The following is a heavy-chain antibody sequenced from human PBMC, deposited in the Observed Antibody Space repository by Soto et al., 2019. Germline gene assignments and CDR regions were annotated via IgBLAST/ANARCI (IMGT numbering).Heavy chain of an antibody. Sequence: QLHLQESGPGLVKPSEPLSLTCTVSGGSISSSSYYWGWIRQPPGKGLEWIGSSYYSGSTYYNPSLKSRVTISVDTSKNQFSLKLSSVTAADTAVYYCAGITMVRGVPRFDPWGQGTLVTVSS. CDR2: SYYSGST. D-gene: IGHD3-10*01. CDR3: AGITMVRGVPRFDP. V-gene: IGHV4-39*01. CDR1: GGSISSSSYY. J-gene: IGHJ5*02.